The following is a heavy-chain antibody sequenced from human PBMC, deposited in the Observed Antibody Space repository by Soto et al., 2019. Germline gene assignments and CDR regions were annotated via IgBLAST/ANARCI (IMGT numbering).Heavy chain of an antibody. Sequence: GGSLRLSCEASGFTFSSYSMSWVRQAPGKGLEWVSTISDSDGTTDFADSVKGRFTVARDNSRSTLYLQMNSLRAEDTAVYYCAERVVPGAEDYYYFAMDVWGQGTTVTVSS. CDR1: GFTFSSYS. CDR2: ISDSDGTT. D-gene: IGHD2-2*01. J-gene: IGHJ6*02. V-gene: IGHV3-23*01. CDR3: AERVVPGAEDYYYFAMDV.